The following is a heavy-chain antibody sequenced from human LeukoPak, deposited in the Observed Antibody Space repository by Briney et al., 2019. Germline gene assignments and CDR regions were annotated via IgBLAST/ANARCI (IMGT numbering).Heavy chain of an antibody. Sequence: PSETLSLTCTVSGGSVSSSYYYWGWIRQPPGKGLEWIGNIYYSGSTYYNPSLKSRATISVDKSKNQFSLKLSSVTAADTAVYYCASRRSVGATEFDYWGQGTLVTVSS. D-gene: IGHD1-26*01. CDR3: ASRRSVGATEFDY. J-gene: IGHJ4*02. CDR2: IYYSGST. V-gene: IGHV4-39*07. CDR1: GGSVSSSYYY.